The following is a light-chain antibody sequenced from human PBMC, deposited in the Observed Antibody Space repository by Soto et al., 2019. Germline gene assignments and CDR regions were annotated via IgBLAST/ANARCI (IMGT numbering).Light chain of an antibody. Sequence: DIQMTQYPSSLSASVGDRVTITCRASQNINIFLNWYQQRPGEAPKVLIYGTSSLQGGVPSRFSGSGSGTDFTLTISSLQPEDFATYHCQQNYSLPFTFGGGTKVDI. V-gene: IGKV1-39*01. CDR3: QQNYSLPFT. CDR2: GTS. CDR1: QNINIF. J-gene: IGKJ4*01.